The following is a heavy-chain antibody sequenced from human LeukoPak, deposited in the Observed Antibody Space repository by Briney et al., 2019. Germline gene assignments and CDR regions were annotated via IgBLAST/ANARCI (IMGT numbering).Heavy chain of an antibody. D-gene: IGHD5-24*01. CDR1: GYTFTSKY. V-gene: IGHV1-2*02. J-gene: IGHJ4*02. CDR3: ARETDGYNVGY. CDR2: INHNRGGK. Sequence: AAVTETFRAAGYTFTSKYMHWVGQAPGQGLEGMGGINHNRGGKNYSQKFQGRDTMTRDTSISTAYMEMSRLRSDDTAVYYCARETDGYNVGYWGQGILVTVSS.